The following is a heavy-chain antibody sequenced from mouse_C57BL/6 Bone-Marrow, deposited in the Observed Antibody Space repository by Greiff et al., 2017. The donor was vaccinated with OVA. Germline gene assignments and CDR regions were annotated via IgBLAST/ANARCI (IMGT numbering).Heavy chain of an antibody. V-gene: IGHV1-9*01. CDR3: ARGRYGSSWWFAY. J-gene: IGHJ3*01. D-gene: IGHD1-1*01. CDR1: GYTFTGYW. CDR2: IFPESGST. Sequence: QVQLQQSGAELMKPGASVKLSCKATGYTFTGYWIEWVKQRPGHGLEWIGEIFPESGSTNYNEQFKGKATFTADTSSNTAYMQLSSLTTEDSAIYYCARGRYGSSWWFAYWGQGTPVTVSA.